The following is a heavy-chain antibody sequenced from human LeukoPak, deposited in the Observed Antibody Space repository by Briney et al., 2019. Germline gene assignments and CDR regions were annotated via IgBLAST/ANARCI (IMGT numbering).Heavy chain of an antibody. Sequence: SETLSLTCTVSGGSISSYYWSWIRQPPGKGLEWIGYIYYSGSTNHNPSLKSRVTISVDTSKNQFSLKLSSVTAADTAVYYCARVYGDYVDYWGQGTLVTVSS. V-gene: IGHV4-59*01. D-gene: IGHD4-17*01. CDR2: IYYSGST. CDR1: GGSISSYY. J-gene: IGHJ4*02. CDR3: ARVYGDYVDY.